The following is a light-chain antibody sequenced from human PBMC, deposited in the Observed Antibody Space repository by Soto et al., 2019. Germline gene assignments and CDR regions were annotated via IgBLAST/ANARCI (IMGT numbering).Light chain of an antibody. CDR1: SSDVGGYNY. Sequence: QAVLTEPASVSGAPGQSITISCTGTSSDVGGYNYVSWYQQHPGKAPKPMIYEVTNRPSGVSNRFSGSKSGNRASLTISGLQAEDEADYYCSSYTSSSTGYVFGSGPKVTVL. J-gene: IGLJ1*01. CDR3: SSYTSSSTGYV. CDR2: EVT. V-gene: IGLV2-14*01.